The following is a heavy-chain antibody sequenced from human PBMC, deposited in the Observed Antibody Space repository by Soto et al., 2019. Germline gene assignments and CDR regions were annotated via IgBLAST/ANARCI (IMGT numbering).Heavy chain of an antibody. J-gene: IGHJ4*02. D-gene: IGHD3-22*01. CDR2: IYWNDDK. CDR3: AHSGGYYYDSSGYWYYFDY. Sequence: QITLKESGPTLVKPTQTLTLTCTFSGFSLSTSGVGVGWIRQPPGKALEWLALIYWNDDKRYSPSLKSRLTITKDTSKNQVVLTMTNMDPVDTATYYCAHSGGYYYDSSGYWYYFDYWGQGTLFTVSS. CDR1: GFSLSTSGVG. V-gene: IGHV2-5*01.